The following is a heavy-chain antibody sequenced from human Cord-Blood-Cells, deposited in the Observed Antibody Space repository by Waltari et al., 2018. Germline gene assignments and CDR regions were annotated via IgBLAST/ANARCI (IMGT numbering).Heavy chain of an antibody. D-gene: IGHD3-22*01. Sequence: QVQLQQWGAGLLKPSETLSLTCAVYVGSFSGYHWSWLRLPPGKGLEWIGEINHSGSTNYNPSLKSRVTISVDTSKNQFSLKLSSVTAADTAVYYCARGLTSGYYDSSGYYYWGQGTLVTVSS. CDR3: ARGLTSGYYDSSGYYY. CDR1: VGSFSGYH. CDR2: INHSGST. J-gene: IGHJ4*02. V-gene: IGHV4-34*01.